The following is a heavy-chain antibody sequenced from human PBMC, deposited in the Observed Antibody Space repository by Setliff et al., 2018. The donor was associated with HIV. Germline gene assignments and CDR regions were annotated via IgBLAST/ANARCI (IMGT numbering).Heavy chain of an antibody. CDR2: INHSGST. CDR3: AGGRDYTGSWFRPFYLDF. V-gene: IGHV4-34*01. CDR1: GGSFSAYH. D-gene: IGHD3-3*01. J-gene: IGHJ4*01. Sequence: PSETLSLTCAVYGGSFSAYHWSWIRQTPGKGLEWLGEINHSGSTAYNLALESRVSMSIDTSKNQFSLKLTSVTAADTAIYYCAGGRDYTGSWFRPFYLDFWGHGNLVTSPQ.